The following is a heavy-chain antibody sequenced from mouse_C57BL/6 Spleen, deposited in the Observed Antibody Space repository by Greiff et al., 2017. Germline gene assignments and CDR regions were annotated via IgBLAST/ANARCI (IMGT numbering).Heavy chain of an antibody. D-gene: IGHD1-1*01. CDR3: ARPYYCGSSFYYYAMDY. J-gene: IGHJ4*01. Sequence: EVQGVESGGGLVKPGGSLKLSCAASGFTFSDYGMHWVRQAPEKGLEWVAYISSGSSTIYYADTVKGRFTISRDNTKNTLFLQMTSLRSEDTAMYYCARPYYCGSSFYYYAMDYWGQGTSVTVSS. CDR1: GFTFSDYG. CDR2: ISSGSSTI. V-gene: IGHV5-17*01.